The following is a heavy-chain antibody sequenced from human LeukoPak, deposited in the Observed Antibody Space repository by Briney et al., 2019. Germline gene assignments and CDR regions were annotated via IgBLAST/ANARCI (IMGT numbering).Heavy chain of an antibody. Sequence: WASVDVSCKASGYTFTSYAMHWVRQAPGQRLEWMGWINAGNGNTKYSQKFQGRVTITRDTSASTAYMELSSLRSEDTAVYYCARDPRVDTAMVKSGGCWFDPWGQGTLVTVSS. J-gene: IGHJ5*02. V-gene: IGHV1-3*01. D-gene: IGHD5-18*01. CDR2: INAGNGNT. CDR1: GYTFTSYA. CDR3: ARDPRVDTAMVKSGGCWFDP.